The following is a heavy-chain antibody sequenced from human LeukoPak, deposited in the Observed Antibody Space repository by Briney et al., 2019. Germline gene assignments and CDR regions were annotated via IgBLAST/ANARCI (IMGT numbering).Heavy chain of an antibody. V-gene: IGHV3-23*01. Sequence: PGGSLRLSCAASGFTFSNYDMSWVRQAPGKGLEWVAVISSSGGSTYYADSVKGRFTISRDNSKDTLYLQVNSLRAEDTAVFYCAKDRAWLQFWSWGQGTLVTVSS. CDR2: ISSSGGST. CDR3: AKDRAWLQFWS. D-gene: IGHD5-18*01. J-gene: IGHJ4*02. CDR1: GFTFSNYD.